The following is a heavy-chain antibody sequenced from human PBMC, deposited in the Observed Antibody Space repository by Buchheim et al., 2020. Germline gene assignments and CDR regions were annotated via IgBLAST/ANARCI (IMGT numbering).Heavy chain of an antibody. J-gene: IGHJ3*02. Sequence: EVQLVESGGGLVKPGGSLRLSCAASGFTLSNAWMSWVRQAPGKGLEWVGRIESKTDGGTIDYAAPVKGRFTVSRDDSKNTLYLQMKSLKTEDTAVYYCTTEGITMIADAFDIWGQGT. CDR1: GFTLSNAW. V-gene: IGHV3-15*04. CDR2: IESKTDGGTI. CDR3: TTEGITMIADAFDI. D-gene: IGHD3-22*01.